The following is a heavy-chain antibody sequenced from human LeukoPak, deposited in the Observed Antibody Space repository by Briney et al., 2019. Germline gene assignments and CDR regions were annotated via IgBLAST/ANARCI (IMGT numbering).Heavy chain of an antibody. V-gene: IGHV3-7*03. CDR2: IEPDGSKT. Sequence: GGSLRLSCAASGFTFSTYWMTWVRQSPGKGLEWVANIEPDGSKTYYVDSVKGRFTISRDNAKNSLYLQMNSLRAEDTAVYYCAKDQGPDYYYYMDVWGKGTTVTVSS. CDR1: GFTFSTYW. CDR3: AKDQGPDYYYYMDV. J-gene: IGHJ6*03.